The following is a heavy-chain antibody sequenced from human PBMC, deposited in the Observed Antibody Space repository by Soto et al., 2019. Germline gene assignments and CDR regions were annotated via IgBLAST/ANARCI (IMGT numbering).Heavy chain of an antibody. Sequence: SVKVSCKASGGTFSSYTISWVRQAPGQGLEWMGRIIPILGIANYAQKFQGRVTITADKSTSTAYMELSSLRSEDTAVYYCARDLSPYTVHVDMYVWGKGTTVTVSS. D-gene: IGHD4-17*01. CDR2: IIPILGIA. CDR3: ARDLSPYTVHVDMYV. CDR1: GGTFSSYT. J-gene: IGHJ6*03. V-gene: IGHV1-69*04.